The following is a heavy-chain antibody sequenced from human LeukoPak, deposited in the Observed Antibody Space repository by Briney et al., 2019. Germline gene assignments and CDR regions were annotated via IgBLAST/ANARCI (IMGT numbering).Heavy chain of an antibody. J-gene: IGHJ4*02. CDR1: GFTFSSYW. Sequence: GGSLRLSCAASGFTFSSYWMSWVRQAPGKGLEWVANIKQDGSEKYYVDSVKGRFTISRDNAKNSLYLQMNSLRAEDTAVYYCARDDDSSGYYPRALDYFDYWGQGTLVTVSS. V-gene: IGHV3-7*01. CDR3: ARDDDSSGYYPRALDYFDY. D-gene: IGHD3-22*01. CDR2: IKQDGSEK.